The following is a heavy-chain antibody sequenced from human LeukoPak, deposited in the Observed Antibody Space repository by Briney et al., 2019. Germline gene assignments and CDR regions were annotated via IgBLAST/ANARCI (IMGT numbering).Heavy chain of an antibody. J-gene: IGHJ3*02. CDR3: ARGLVVLAATSWAFDI. CDR2: MNPNSGNT. Sequence: ASVKVSCKASGYTFTTYDINWVRQATGQGLAWMGWMNPNSGNTGYAQKFQGRVTMTRNTSISTAYMELSSLRSEDTAVYYCARGLVVLAATSWAFDIWGHGTMVTVSS. V-gene: IGHV1-8*01. D-gene: IGHD2-15*01. CDR1: GYTFTTYD.